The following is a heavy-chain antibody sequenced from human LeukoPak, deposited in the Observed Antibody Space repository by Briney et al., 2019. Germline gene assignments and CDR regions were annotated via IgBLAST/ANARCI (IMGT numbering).Heavy chain of an antibody. Sequence: ASVKVSCKASGYTFTSYGISWVRQAPGQGLEWMGWISAYNGNTNYAQKLQGRVTMHTDTSTSTAYMELRSLRSDDTAVYYCARDRANSGYERWDYYYYMDVWGKGTTVTVSS. CDR2: ISAYNGNT. V-gene: IGHV1-18*01. CDR3: ARDRANSGYERWDYYYYMDV. D-gene: IGHD5-12*01. CDR1: GYTFTSYG. J-gene: IGHJ6*03.